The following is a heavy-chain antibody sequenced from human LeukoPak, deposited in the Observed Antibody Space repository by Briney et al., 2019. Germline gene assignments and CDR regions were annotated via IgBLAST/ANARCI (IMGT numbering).Heavy chain of an antibody. CDR1: GFTFNSYG. D-gene: IGHD3-22*01. CDR3: AKNGDYYDSSRYLLDY. V-gene: IGHV3-30*02. Sequence: PGGSLRLSCAASGFTFNSYGMHWVRQAPGKGLEWVAFIRYDGTNTYYADSVKGRFTISRDNSKNTLYLQMNSLRAEDTAVYYCAKNGDYYDSSRYLLDYWGQGTLVTVSS. J-gene: IGHJ4*02. CDR2: IRYDGTNT.